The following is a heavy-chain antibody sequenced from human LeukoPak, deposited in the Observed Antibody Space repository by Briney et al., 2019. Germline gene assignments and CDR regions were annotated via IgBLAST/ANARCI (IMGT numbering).Heavy chain of an antibody. CDR2: IIPIFGTA. D-gene: IGHD5-12*01. CDR1: GGTFISYA. CDR3: GGGYDTGYYYYYYMDV. V-gene: IGHV1-69*13. J-gene: IGHJ6*03. Sequence: SVKVSCKASGGTFISYAISWVRQAPGQGLEWMGGIIPIFGTANYAQKFQGRVTITADESTSTAYMELSSLRSEDTAVYYCGGGYDTGYYYYYYMDVWGKGTTVTVSS.